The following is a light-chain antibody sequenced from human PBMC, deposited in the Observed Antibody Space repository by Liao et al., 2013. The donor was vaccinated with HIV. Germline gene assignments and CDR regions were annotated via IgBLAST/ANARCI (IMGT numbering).Light chain of an antibody. CDR1: ALPKQY. CDR2: HAS. CDR3: QAWDSNSWV. Sequence: SYELTQPPSVSVSPGQTARITCSGDALPKQYAYWYQQKPGQAPVLLIYHASDRPSGIPERFSGSNSGNTATLTISGTQTMDEADYYCQAWDSNSWVFGGGTELTVL. J-gene: IGLJ3*02. V-gene: IGLV3-1*01.